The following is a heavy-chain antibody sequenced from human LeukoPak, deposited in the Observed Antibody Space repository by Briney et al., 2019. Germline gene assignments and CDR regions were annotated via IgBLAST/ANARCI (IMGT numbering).Heavy chain of an antibody. J-gene: IGHJ4*02. CDR2: ISPDSNYK. CDR1: GFTFSTYS. D-gene: IGHD5-12*01. V-gene: IGHV3-21*01. CDR3: VRGGYRGFDYEY. Sequence: GGSLRLSCAASGFTFSTYSMNWLRLAPGKGLEWVSSISPDSNYKYYVDSVKGRFTISRDNAKSSLYLQMNSLRAEDTAVYYCVRGGYRGFDYEYWGQGTLVAVSS.